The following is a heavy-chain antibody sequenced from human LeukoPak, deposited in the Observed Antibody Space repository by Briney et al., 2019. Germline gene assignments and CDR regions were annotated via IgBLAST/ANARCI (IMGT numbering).Heavy chain of an antibody. D-gene: IGHD4-11*01. Sequence: GGSLRLSCAASGITFSNYWMHWVRQASGKGLVWVSHIIQDGSSTFYADSVKGRFTISRDNAKNTLYLQMNGLRAEDTAVYYCATDDYRGLGYWGQGTLVTVSP. CDR1: GITFSNYW. V-gene: IGHV3-74*01. CDR2: IIQDGSST. J-gene: IGHJ4*02. CDR3: ATDDYRGLGY.